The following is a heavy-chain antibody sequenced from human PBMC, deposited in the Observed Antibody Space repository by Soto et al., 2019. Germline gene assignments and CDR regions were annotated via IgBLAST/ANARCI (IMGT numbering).Heavy chain of an antibody. V-gene: IGHV3-33*01. J-gene: IGHJ5*02. CDR1: GLIFRIYG. Sequence: WGALLVSCATSGLIFRIYGMHWVRQAPGKGLEWVAVIWYDGSNTYYADPVKGRFTISIDNSKNTLFLQMNSLRAEDTAVYYCASSAAWGRGTMVTVSS. D-gene: IGHD6-19*01. CDR3: ASSAA. CDR2: IWYDGSNT.